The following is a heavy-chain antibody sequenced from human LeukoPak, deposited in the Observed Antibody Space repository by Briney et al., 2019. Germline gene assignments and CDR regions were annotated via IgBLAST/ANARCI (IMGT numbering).Heavy chain of an antibody. Sequence: ASVKVSCKASGYTFTSYGISWVRQAPGQGLEWMGWISAYNGNTNYAQKLQGRVTMTTDTSTSTAYMELRSLRSDDTAVYYCARDSPVSYYDSSGYYVEYYFDYWGQGTLVTVSS. J-gene: IGHJ4*02. D-gene: IGHD3-22*01. CDR2: ISAYNGNT. V-gene: IGHV1-18*01. CDR1: GYTFTSYG. CDR3: ARDSPVSYYDSSGYYVEYYFDY.